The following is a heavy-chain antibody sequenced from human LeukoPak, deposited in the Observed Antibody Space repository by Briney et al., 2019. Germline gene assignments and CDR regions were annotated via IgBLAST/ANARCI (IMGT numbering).Heavy chain of an antibody. CDR3: AKCRFGVESWVDS. CDR2: IGSSGGRS. CDR1: AFTFSGYG. V-gene: IGHV3-23*01. J-gene: IGHJ4*02. D-gene: IGHD3-10*01. Sequence: GGSPRLSCEASAFTFSGYGMSWVRQAPGKGLEWVSGIGSSGGRSYYADSVKGRFTISRDNSKNTLYMEMNNLRAEDTAVYYCAKCRFGVESWVDSWGQGTLVIVSS.